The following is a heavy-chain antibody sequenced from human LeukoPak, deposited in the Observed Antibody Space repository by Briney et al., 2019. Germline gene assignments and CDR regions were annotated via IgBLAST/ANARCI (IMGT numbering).Heavy chain of an antibody. CDR3: ARDLDIVVVPAAMEWFDP. D-gene: IGHD2-2*03. CDR2: ISAYNGNT. J-gene: IGHJ5*02. V-gene: IGHV1-18*01. CDR1: GYTFTSYG. Sequence: AASVKVSCKASGYTFTSYGISWVRQAPGQGLEWMGWISAYNGNTNYAQKLQGRVTMTTDTSTSTAYMELRSLRSDDTAVYYCARDLDIVVVPAAMEWFDPWGQGTLVTVSS.